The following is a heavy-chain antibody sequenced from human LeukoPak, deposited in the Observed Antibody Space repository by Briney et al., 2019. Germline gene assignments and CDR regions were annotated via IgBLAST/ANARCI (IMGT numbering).Heavy chain of an antibody. CDR3: AREVNEPASTDAFDI. J-gene: IGHJ3*02. Sequence: SAPLSLPFTVSGGSIASDNYFWSWIRQHPEKGLEWIGYIFCSGTAYYNPSLKSRVTISVDTSKNQFSLKLNSVIAADTAVYYCAREVNEPASTDAFDIWGQGTMVTVS. V-gene: IGHV4-31*03. D-gene: IGHD1-14*01. CDR2: IFCSGTA. CDR1: GGSIASDNYF.